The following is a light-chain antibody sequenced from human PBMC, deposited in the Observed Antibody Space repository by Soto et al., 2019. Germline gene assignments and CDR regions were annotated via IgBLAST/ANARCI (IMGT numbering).Light chain of an antibody. CDR2: DAS. CDR1: QSVSSY. CDR3: QQRTNWPLSLT. V-gene: IGKV3-11*01. J-gene: IGKJ4*01. Sequence: EIVLTQAPATLSLSPGKRATLSCRASQSVSSYLAWYQQKPGQAPRLLIFDASTRATGIPARFSGSGSGTDFTLTVSSLEPEDFAVYYCQQRTNWPLSLTFGGGTKVEIK.